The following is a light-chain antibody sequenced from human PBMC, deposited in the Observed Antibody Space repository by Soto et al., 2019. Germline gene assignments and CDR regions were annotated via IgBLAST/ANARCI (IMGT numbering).Light chain of an antibody. Sequence: MVMTQSPATLSVSPGERATLSCRAGQSVSTKLAWYQQKPGQAPRLLIYGASTRATGIPARFSGSGSGTEFTLTISSLQSEDFAVYYCQQYNNWPYTFGPGTRVDIK. V-gene: IGKV3D-15*01. J-gene: IGKJ3*01. CDR1: QSVSTK. CDR2: GAS. CDR3: QQYNNWPYT.